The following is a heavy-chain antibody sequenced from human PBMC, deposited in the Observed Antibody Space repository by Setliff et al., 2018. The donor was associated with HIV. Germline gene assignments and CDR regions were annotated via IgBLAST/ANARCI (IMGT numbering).Heavy chain of an antibody. CDR3: AGAIVGLGYNFFSVDV. V-gene: IGHV1-18*01. Sequence: ASVKVSCKASGYIFTNYGITWVRQAPGRGLEWMGWISAYNGKTKYSQKLQGRVTMTTDKSTSAAYMELRSLRSDDTAVYYCAGAIVGLGYNFFSVDVWGKETTVTVSS. D-gene: IGHD1-26*01. J-gene: IGHJ6*04. CDR1: GYIFTNYG. CDR2: ISAYNGKT.